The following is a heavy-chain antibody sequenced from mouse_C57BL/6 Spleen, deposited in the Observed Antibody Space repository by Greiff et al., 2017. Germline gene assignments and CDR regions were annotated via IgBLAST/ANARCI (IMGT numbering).Heavy chain of an antibody. CDR3: ARREGSSAGYFDV. Sequence: EVMLVESGGGLVKPGGSLKLSCAASGFTFSDYGMHWVRQAPEKGLEWVAYISSGSSTIYYADTVKGRFTFSRDNATNTLFLQMTSLRSEDTAMYYCARREGSSAGYFDVWGTGTTVTVSS. J-gene: IGHJ1*03. CDR1: GFTFSDYG. CDR2: ISSGSSTI. V-gene: IGHV5-17*01. D-gene: IGHD1-1*01.